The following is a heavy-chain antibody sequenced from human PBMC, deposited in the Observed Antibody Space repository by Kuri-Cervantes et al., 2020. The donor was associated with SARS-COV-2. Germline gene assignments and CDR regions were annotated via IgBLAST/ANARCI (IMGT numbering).Heavy chain of an antibody. J-gene: IGHJ6*02. CDR2: IIPIFGTA. CDR3: ARDNYYDSSGYWGRGYYYYGMDV. Sequence: SVKVSCKASGGTFSSYAISWVRQAPGQGLEWMGGIIPIFGTANYAQKFQGRVTITAGKSTSTAYMELSSLRSEGTAVYYCARDNYYDSSGYWGRGYYYYGMDVWGQGTTVTVSS. D-gene: IGHD3-22*01. V-gene: IGHV1-69*06. CDR1: GGTFSSYA.